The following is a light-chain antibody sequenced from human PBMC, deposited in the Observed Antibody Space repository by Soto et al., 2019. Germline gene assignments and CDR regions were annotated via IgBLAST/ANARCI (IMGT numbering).Light chain of an antibody. CDR1: QSVSSSS. Sequence: EIVLTPFPDTLSLSPGERATLSCRASQSVSSSSLAWYQQRRGQAPRLLIHGASSRATGIPDRFSGSGSGTDFTLTISRLEPEDFAVYYCQQYGSSPRTFGQGTKVDIK. J-gene: IGKJ1*01. CDR2: GAS. V-gene: IGKV3-20*01. CDR3: QQYGSSPRT.